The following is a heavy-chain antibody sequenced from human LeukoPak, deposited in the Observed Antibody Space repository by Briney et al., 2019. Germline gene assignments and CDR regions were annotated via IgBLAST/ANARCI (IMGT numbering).Heavy chain of an antibody. CDR3: ARETKLLWFGELTCWFDP. D-gene: IGHD3-10*01. Sequence: ASVKVSCKASGYTFTGYYMHWVRQAPGQGLEWKGWINPNTGGTNYAQKFQGRATMTRDMSTSTVYMELSSLRSEDTAVYYCARETKLLWFGELTCWFDPWGQGTLVTVSS. CDR1: GYTFTGYY. CDR2: INPNTGGT. J-gene: IGHJ5*02. V-gene: IGHV1-2*02.